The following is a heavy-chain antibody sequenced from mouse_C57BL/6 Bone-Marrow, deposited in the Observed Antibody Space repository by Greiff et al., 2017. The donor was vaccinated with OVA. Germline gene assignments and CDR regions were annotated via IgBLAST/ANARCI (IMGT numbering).Heavy chain of an antibody. CDR1: GFTFSSYA. J-gene: IGHJ2*01. Sequence: EVQRVESGGGLVKPGGSLKLSCAASGFTFSSYAMSWVRQTPEKRLEWVATISDGGSYTYYPDNVKGRFTISRDNAKNNLYLQMSHLKSEDTAMYYCARGVYYSNFFDYWGQGTTLTVSS. CDR3: ARGVYYSNFFDY. D-gene: IGHD2-5*01. CDR2: ISDGGSYT. V-gene: IGHV5-4*01.